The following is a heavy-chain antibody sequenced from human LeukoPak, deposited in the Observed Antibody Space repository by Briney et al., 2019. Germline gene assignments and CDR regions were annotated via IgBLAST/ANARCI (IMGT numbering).Heavy chain of an antibody. CDR2: INHSGST. V-gene: IGHV4-38-2*02. CDR3: AREVVVSYYYYYMDV. Sequence: KTSETLSLTCTVSGYSISSGYYWGWIRQPPGKGLEWIGSINHSGSTNYNPSLKSRVTISVDTSKNQFSLKLSAVTAADTAVYYCAREVVVSYYYYYMDVWGKGTTVTVSS. J-gene: IGHJ6*03. D-gene: IGHD3-22*01. CDR1: GYSISSGYY.